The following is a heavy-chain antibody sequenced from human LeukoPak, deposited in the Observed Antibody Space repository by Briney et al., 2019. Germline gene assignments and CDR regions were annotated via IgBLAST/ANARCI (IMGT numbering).Heavy chain of an antibody. CDR3: AKDLGYGYGNGELDY. Sequence: GGSLRLSCAASGFTFSSYAMSWVRQAPGKGLEWVSAISGSGGSTYYADSVKGRFTISRDNSKNTLYLQMNSLRAEDTAVYYCAKDLGYGYGNGELDYWGQGTLVTVSS. CDR1: GFTFSSYA. J-gene: IGHJ4*02. CDR2: ISGSGGST. D-gene: IGHD5-18*01. V-gene: IGHV3-23*01.